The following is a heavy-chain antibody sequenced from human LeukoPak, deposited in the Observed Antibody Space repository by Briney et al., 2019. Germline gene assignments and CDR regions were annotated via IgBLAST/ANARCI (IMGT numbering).Heavy chain of an antibody. CDR3: ASLRRDIVATD. V-gene: IGHV1-18*01. CDR1: GYTFTSYG. D-gene: IGHD5-12*01. Sequence: GASVKVSCKASGYTFTSYGISWVRQAPGQGLGWMGWISAYNGNTNYAQKLQGRVTMTTDTSTSTAYMELRSLRSDDTAVYYCASLRRDIVATDWGQGTLVTVSS. J-gene: IGHJ4*02. CDR2: ISAYNGNT.